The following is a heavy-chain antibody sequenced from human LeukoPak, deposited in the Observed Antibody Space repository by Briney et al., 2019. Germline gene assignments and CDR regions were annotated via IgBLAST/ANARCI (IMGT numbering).Heavy chain of an antibody. D-gene: IGHD4-17*01. J-gene: IGHJ4*02. V-gene: IGHV3-21*01. CDR3: ALWGYGDYGWALFDY. Sequence: GGSLRLSCAASGFTFSSYSMNWVRQAPGKGLEWVSSISSSSSYIYYADSVKGRFTISRDNAKNSLYLQMNSLRAEDTAVYYCALWGYGDYGWALFDYWGQGTLVTVSS. CDR1: GFTFSSYS. CDR2: ISSSSSYI.